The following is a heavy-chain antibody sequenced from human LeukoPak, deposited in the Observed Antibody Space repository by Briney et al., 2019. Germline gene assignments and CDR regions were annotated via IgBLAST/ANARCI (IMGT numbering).Heavy chain of an antibody. J-gene: IGHJ4*02. D-gene: IGHD3-22*01. CDR2: ISSSSSYT. Sequence: PGGSLRLSCAASGFTFSDYYMSWIRQAPGKGLEWVSYISSSSSYTNYADSVKGRFTISRDNAKNSLYLQMNSLRAEDTAVYYCAREDVENYYDSSGYPNFDYWGQGTLVTVSS. CDR1: GFTFSDYY. CDR3: AREDVENYYDSSGYPNFDY. V-gene: IGHV3-11*05.